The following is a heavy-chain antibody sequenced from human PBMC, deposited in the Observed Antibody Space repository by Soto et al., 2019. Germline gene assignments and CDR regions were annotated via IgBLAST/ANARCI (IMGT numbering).Heavy chain of an antibody. J-gene: IGHJ5*02. CDR2: IYYSGST. Sequence: QVQLQESGPGLVKPSETLSLTCTVSGGSISSYFWTWIRQPPGKGLEWIGYIYYSGSTNYNPSLQRRAPISVDTSKNQFSLKLSSVTAADTAVYYCASGYSSSWYNWFDPWGQGTLVTVSS. CDR3: ASGYSSSWYNWFDP. D-gene: IGHD6-13*01. CDR1: GGSISSYF. V-gene: IGHV4-59*08.